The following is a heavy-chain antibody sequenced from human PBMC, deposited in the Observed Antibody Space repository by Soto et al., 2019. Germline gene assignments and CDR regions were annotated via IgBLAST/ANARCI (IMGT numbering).Heavy chain of an antibody. Sequence: ASVKVSCKASGYTFTGYYMHWVRQAPGQGLEWMGWINPNSGGTNYAQKFQGWVTITRDTSISTAYMELSRLRSDDTAVYYCARVSGGGLVFGIDFWGQGTLVTVSS. CDR2: INPNSGGT. D-gene: IGHD3-10*02. V-gene: IGHV1-2*04. CDR3: ARVSGGGLVFGIDF. J-gene: IGHJ4*02. CDR1: GYTFTGYY.